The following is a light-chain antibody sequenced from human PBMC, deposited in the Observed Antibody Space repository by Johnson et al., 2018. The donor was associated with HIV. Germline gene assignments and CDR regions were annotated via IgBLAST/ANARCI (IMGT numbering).Light chain of an antibody. CDR1: SSNIGNNY. Sequence: QSVLTQPPSVSAAPGQKVTISCSGSSSNIGNNYVSWYQQLPGTAPKLLIHENNKRPSGIPDRFSGSKSGTSATLGITGLQTGDEADYYCGTWDSSLSAGGVFGTGTQVTVL. CDR2: ENN. CDR3: GTWDSSLSAGGV. V-gene: IGLV1-51*02. J-gene: IGLJ1*01.